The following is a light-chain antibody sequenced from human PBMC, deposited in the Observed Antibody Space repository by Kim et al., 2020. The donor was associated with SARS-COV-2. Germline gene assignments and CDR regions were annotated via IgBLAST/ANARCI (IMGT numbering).Light chain of an antibody. J-gene: IGKJ4*01. CDR1: QDLSDY. CDR3: LQYNSYPLT. CDR2: AAS. Sequence: ASVGDRVNITCRASQDLSDYLAWFQQQPGKAPKSLIYAASSLHSGVPSKFSGSGSGTDFTLTISSLQPEDSATYYCLQYNSYPLTFGGGTKVDIK. V-gene: IGKV1-16*02.